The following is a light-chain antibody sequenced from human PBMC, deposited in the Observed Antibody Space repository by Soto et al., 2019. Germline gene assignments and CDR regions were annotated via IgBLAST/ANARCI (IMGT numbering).Light chain of an antibody. CDR3: SSYTGSRTLVV. CDR2: EVS. Sequence: QSVLTQPASVSGSPGQSITISCTGTSSDVGDYNYVSWYQQPPGKVPKLIIFEVSDRPAGVSNRFSGTKSGNTASLTISGLQAEDEAEYYCSSYTGSRTLVVVGGGTKLTCL. CDR1: SSDVGDYNY. J-gene: IGLJ2*01. V-gene: IGLV2-14*01.